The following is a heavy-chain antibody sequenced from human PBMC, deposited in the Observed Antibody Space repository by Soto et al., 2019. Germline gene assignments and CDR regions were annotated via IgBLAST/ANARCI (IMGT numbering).Heavy chain of an antibody. CDR2: ISGSGGST. CDR1: GFTFSSYA. Sequence: GGSLRLSCAASGFTFSSYAMSWVRQAPGKGLEWVSAISGSGGSTYYADSVKGRFTISRDNSKNTLYLQMNSLRAEDTAVYYCAKVYYDFWSGSKPYYYYGMDVWGQGTRVTVSS. CDR3: AKVYYDFWSGSKPYYYYGMDV. V-gene: IGHV3-23*01. D-gene: IGHD3-3*01. J-gene: IGHJ6*02.